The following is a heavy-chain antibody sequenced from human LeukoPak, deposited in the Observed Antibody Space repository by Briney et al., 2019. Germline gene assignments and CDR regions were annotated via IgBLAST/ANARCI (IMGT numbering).Heavy chain of an antibody. V-gene: IGHV1-46*01. Sequence: GASVKVSCKASGYTFTSHYMHWVRQAPGQGLEWMGIINPSGGSTSYAQKFRGRVTMTRDMSTSTVYMELSSLRSEDTAVYYCARASRRFYWDYWGQGTLVTVSS. CDR3: ARASRRFYWDY. J-gene: IGHJ4*02. D-gene: IGHD2/OR15-2a*01. CDR1: GYTFTSHY. CDR2: INPSGGST.